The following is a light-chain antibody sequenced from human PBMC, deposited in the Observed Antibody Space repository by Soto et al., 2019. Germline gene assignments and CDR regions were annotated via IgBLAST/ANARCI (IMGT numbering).Light chain of an antibody. CDR3: QQYNSYSPRT. V-gene: IGKV1-5*03. CDR2: KAS. Sequence: DIQMTQSPSTLSASVGDRVTITCRASQSVSSRLAWYQQKPGKAPKLLIYKASSLEGGVPSRFSGSGSGTEFTLTISGLQPDDFATYYCQQYNSYSPRTFGQGTKVEIK. CDR1: QSVSSR. J-gene: IGKJ1*01.